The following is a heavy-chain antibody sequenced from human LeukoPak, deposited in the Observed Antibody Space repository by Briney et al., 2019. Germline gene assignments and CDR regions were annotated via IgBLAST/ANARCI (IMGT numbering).Heavy chain of an antibody. CDR3: ARDRAPYGSGDY. V-gene: IGHV1-18*01. D-gene: IGHD3-10*01. CDR2: ISAYNGNT. J-gene: IGHJ4*02. CDR1: GYTFTSYG. Sequence: ASVKGSCKASGYTFTSYGISWVRKAPGQGLEWMGWISAYNGNTNYAQKLQGRVTMTTDTSTSTAYMELRSLRSDDTAVYYCARDRAPYGSGDYWGQGTLVTVSS.